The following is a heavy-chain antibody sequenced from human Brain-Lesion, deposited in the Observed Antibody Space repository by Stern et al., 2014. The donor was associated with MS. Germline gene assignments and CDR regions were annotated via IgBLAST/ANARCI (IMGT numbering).Heavy chain of an antibody. V-gene: IGHV4-39*01. CDR2: LYYSGNT. CDR1: GGSVSSTSYA. CDR3: AGEEDIRYCSGGSCTGNWFDP. D-gene: IGHD2-15*01. J-gene: IGHJ5*02. Sequence: VQLVESGPGLVKPSETLSLTCTVAGGSVSSTSYAWAWIRQPPGKGLEWIGTLYYSGNTYYSPSLTSRLTISLDTSKNQFSLQLRSVTAADTAVYYCAGEEDIRYCSGGSCTGNWFDPWGQGTLVTVSS.